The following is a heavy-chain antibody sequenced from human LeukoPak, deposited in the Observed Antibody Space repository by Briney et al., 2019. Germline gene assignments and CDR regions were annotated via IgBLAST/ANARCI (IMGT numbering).Heavy chain of an antibody. CDR3: AKNIRDQLLCGFSY. Sequence: GGSLRLSCAASGFTFEASAMSWVRQAPGKGLGWVAVITGGGESTYYADSVKGRFTISRDNSKKTLFLQVNSLRAEDTAVYFCAKNIRDQLLCGFSYWGQGIVVTVSS. CDR2: ITGGGEST. D-gene: IGHD2-2*01. V-gene: IGHV3-23*01. CDR1: GFTFEASA. J-gene: IGHJ4*02.